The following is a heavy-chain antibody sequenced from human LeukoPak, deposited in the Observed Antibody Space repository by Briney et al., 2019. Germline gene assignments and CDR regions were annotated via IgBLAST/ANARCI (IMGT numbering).Heavy chain of an antibody. CDR3: ARGSSSSPRFDY. CDR1: GGTFSSYA. CDR2: IIPIFGTA. J-gene: IGHJ4*02. V-gene: IGHV1-69*05. Sequence: ASVKVSCKASGGTFSSYAISWVRQAPGQGLEWMGGIIPIFGTANHAQKFQGRVTITTDESTSTAYMELSSLRSEDTAVYYCARGSSSSPRFDYWGQGTLVTVSS. D-gene: IGHD6-6*01.